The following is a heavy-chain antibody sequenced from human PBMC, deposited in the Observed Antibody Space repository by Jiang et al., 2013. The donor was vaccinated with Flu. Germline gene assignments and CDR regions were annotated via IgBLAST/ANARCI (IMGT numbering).Heavy chain of an antibody. CDR2: ISSNGGTT. V-gene: IGHV3-64D*06. Sequence: VESGGGLVQPGGSLKLSVQPLDSSSVVMLCTGSARLREGLEYVSAISSNGGTTYYPDSVKGRFTISRDNSKNTLYLQMSGVRLDDTAVYYCVKEGRYSSGPGSPGYYFDYWGQGALVTVSS. CDR3: VKEGRYSSGPGSPGYYFDY. D-gene: IGHD6-19*01. CDR1: DSSSVVML. J-gene: IGHJ4*02.